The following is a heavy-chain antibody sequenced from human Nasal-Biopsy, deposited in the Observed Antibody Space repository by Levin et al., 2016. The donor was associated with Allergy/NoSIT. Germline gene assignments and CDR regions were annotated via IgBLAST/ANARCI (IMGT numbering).Heavy chain of an antibody. J-gene: IGHJ6*02. Sequence: SETLSLTCTVSGDSISTTAYYWGWIRQPPGKGLEWIGSIYKSGSTYFNPSLESRVTLSVDTSKNQFSLKVNSVTAADTAVYYCARSCSGGSCYLTGSYNAMDVWGQGTTVTVSS. CDR2: IYKSGST. CDR3: ARSCSGGSCYLTGSYNAMDV. CDR1: GDSISTTAYY. V-gene: IGHV4-39*01. D-gene: IGHD2-15*01.